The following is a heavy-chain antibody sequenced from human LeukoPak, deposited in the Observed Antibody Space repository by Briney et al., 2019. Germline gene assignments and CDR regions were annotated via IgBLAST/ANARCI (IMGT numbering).Heavy chain of an antibody. D-gene: IGHD2-15*01. Sequence: PSETLSLTCTVSGGSISSGGYYWSWIRQHPGKGLEWIGYIFYSGSSYYNPSLKSRATISGDTSKNQFSLKLSSVTAADTAVYHCARTYCSGGSCYGDYWGQGTLVTVSS. V-gene: IGHV4-31*03. CDR3: ARTYCSGGSCYGDY. CDR2: IFYSGSS. J-gene: IGHJ4*02. CDR1: GGSISSGGYY.